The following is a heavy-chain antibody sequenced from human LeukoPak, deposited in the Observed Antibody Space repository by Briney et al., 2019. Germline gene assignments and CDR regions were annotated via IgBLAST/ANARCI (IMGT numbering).Heavy chain of an antibody. V-gene: IGHV3-49*04. CDR2: IRSKAYGETA. CDR1: GFTFSSYA. Sequence: PGGSLRLSCAASGFTFSSYAMSRVRQAPGKGLEWVGFIRSKAYGETADYAASVKGRFTISRDDSKAIAYLQMNSLKTEDTAVYHCTRDRGAYNLYDYWGQGTLVTVSS. J-gene: IGHJ4*02. D-gene: IGHD1-1*01. CDR3: TRDRGAYNLYDY.